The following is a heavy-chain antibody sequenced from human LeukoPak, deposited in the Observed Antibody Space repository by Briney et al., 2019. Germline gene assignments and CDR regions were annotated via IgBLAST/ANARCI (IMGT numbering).Heavy chain of an antibody. CDR1: GYSISSGYY. CDR3: ARVAGSGYCEY. J-gene: IGHJ4*02. CDR2: IYHSGST. D-gene: IGHD6-19*01. V-gene: IGHV4-38-2*02. Sequence: SETLSLTRTVSGYSISSGYYWGWIRQPPGKGLEWIGSIYHSGSTYYNPSLKSRVTISVDTSKNQFSLKLSSVTAADTAVYYCARVAGSGYCEYWGQRTLVTVSS.